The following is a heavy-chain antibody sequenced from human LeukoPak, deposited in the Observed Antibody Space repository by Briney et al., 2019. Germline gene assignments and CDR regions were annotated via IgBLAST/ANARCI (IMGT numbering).Heavy chain of an antibody. Sequence: PGGSLRLSCVASGFTFSTYYMNWVRQAPGKGLEWVSSITTSSYIYYADSVKGRFTISRDDAKNSLYLQMNSLRAEDTAVYFGARASGGSCYDYWGPGALVTVSS. V-gene: IGHV3-21*06. CDR3: ARASGGSCYDY. D-gene: IGHD2-15*01. CDR2: ITTSSYI. CDR1: GFTFSTYY. J-gene: IGHJ4*02.